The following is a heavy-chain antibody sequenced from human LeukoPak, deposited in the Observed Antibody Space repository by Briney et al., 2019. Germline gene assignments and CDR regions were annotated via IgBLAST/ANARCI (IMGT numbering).Heavy chain of an antibody. J-gene: IGHJ4*02. Sequence: GGSLRLSCAASGFTFSDYNMNWVRQVPGKGLESVSYMSRSGDIIYYADSVKGRFTISRDNAKNSLYLQMNRLRAEDTAVYYCARDVYYGSGSPRLDYWGQGTLVTVSS. D-gene: IGHD3-10*01. CDR2: MSRSGDII. CDR3: ARDVYYGSGSPRLDY. V-gene: IGHV3-48*01. CDR1: GFTFSDYN.